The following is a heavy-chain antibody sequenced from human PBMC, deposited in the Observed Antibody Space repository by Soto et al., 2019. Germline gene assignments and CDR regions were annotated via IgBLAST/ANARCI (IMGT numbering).Heavy chain of an antibody. CDR3: AKEGAYYDTSGYYYHYPDW. J-gene: IGHJ4*02. D-gene: IGHD3-22*01. Sequence: QVQLQESGPGLVKPSETLSLTCTVSGGSIGNYYWVWIRQPPGKGLEWIGYVYYSGNTNYNPSLKSRVTILVDTSKNQFSLKLSSVTAADTAVYYCAKEGAYYDTSGYYYHYPDWWGQGTLVTVSS. V-gene: IGHV4-59*01. CDR2: VYYSGNT. CDR1: GGSIGNYY.